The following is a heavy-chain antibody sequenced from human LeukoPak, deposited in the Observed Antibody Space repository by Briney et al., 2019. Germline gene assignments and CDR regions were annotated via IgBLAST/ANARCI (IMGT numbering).Heavy chain of an antibody. CDR3: ARGPPYDYVWGSYRSERRSFDY. J-gene: IGHJ4*02. CDR1: GGSFSGYY. V-gene: IGHV4-34*01. Sequence: PSETLSLTCAVYGGSFSGYYWSWIRQPPGKGLEWIGEINHSGSTNYNPSLKSRVTISVDTSKNQFSLKLSSVTAADTAVYYCARGPPYDYVWGSYRSERRSFDYWGQGTLVTVSS. D-gene: IGHD3-16*02. CDR2: INHSGST.